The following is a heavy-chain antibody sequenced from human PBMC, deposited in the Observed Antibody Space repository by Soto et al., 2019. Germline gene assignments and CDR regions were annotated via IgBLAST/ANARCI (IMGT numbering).Heavy chain of an antibody. D-gene: IGHD5-12*01. V-gene: IGHV4-59*01. Sequence: QVQLQESGPGLVKPSETLSLTCTVSGGSITSSYWNWIRQPPGKGLEWIGHIYFSGGSKYNPSLKGRVIMSEDTSKNQFSLKLTSVTAADTAMYYCARTKYSAYDWFDPWGQGTLVTVSS. CDR2: IYFSGGS. CDR1: GGSITSSY. CDR3: ARTKYSAYDWFDP. J-gene: IGHJ5*02.